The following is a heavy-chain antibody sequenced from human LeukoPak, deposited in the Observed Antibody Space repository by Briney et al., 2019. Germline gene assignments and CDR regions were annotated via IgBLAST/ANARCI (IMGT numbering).Heavy chain of an antibody. CDR2: LGIAGDT. CDR1: GFTVSSYA. CDR3: AKDLSGYDGNYYYGMDV. Sequence: GGSLRLSCAASGFTVSSYAMHWVRQPIGKGLEWVSALGIAGDTFYPGSVKGRFTISRDNSKNTLYLQMNSLRAEDTAVYYCAKDLSGYDGNYYYGMDVWGQGTTVTVSS. J-gene: IGHJ6*02. V-gene: IGHV3-13*01. D-gene: IGHD5-12*01.